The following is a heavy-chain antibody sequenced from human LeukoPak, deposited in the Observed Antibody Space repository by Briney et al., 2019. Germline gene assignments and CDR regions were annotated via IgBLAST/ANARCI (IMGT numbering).Heavy chain of an antibody. CDR2: IYDTGST. V-gene: IGHV4-59*08. CDR3: ARLTGYASSSRYSYIDY. D-gene: IGHD6-13*01. J-gene: IGHJ4*02. Sequence: SETLSLTCTVSGGSISSYYWSWIRQPPGKGLEWIGCIYDTGSTNYNPSLKSRVTISVDTSKNQVSLKLSSVTAADTAVYNCARLTGYASSSRYSYIDYWGQGTLVTVSS. CDR1: GGSISSYY.